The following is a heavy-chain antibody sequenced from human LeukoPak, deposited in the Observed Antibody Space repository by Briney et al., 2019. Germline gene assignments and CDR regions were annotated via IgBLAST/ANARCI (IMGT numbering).Heavy chain of an antibody. D-gene: IGHD2-8*01. J-gene: IGHJ4*02. CDR2: IYYSGST. CDR3: AREGCTNGVCYLDY. V-gene: IGHV4-59*12. CDR1: GGSISSYY. Sequence: SETLSLTCTVSGGSISSYYWSWIRQPPGKGLEWIGYIYYSGSTNYSPSLKSRVTISVDTSKNQFSLKLSSVTAADTAVYYCAREGCTNGVCYLDYWGQGTLVTVSS.